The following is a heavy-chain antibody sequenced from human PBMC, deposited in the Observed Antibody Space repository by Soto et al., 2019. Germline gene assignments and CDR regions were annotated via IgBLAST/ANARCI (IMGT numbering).Heavy chain of an antibody. D-gene: IGHD1-26*01. CDR2: ISAYNGNT. Sequence: QVQLVQSGGEVKKPGASVKVSCKASGYTFTSYGISWVRQAPGQGLEWMGRISAYNGNTNYAQNLQGRVTMTTDTSTRTAYMELRSLRSAGTAVYYCARVVGALGHWFDPWGQGTLVTVSS. J-gene: IGHJ5*02. CDR3: ARVVGALGHWFDP. V-gene: IGHV1-18*01. CDR1: GYTFTSYG.